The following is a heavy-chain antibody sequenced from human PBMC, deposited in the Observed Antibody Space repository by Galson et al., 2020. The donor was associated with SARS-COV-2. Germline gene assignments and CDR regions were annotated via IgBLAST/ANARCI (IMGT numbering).Heavy chain of an antibody. J-gene: IGHJ4*02. CDR3: ARGLCGGDCYED. D-gene: IGHD2-21*02. CDR1: GFTLSDYF. CDR2: ISGSSSHI. V-gene: IGHV3-21*01. Sequence: GGSLRLSCAASGFTLSDYFMNWVRQAPGKGLEWVSAISGSSSHIYYADSVKGRFTISRDNAKNSVYLQMNSLRAEDTAVYYCARGLCGGDCYEDWGQGTLVTVSS.